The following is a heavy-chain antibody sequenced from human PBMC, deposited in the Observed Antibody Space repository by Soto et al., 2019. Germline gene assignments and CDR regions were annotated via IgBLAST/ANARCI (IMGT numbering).Heavy chain of an antibody. D-gene: IGHD3-16*01. Sequence: QITLKESGPTLVKPTQTLTLTCTFSGFSLSTSGVGVGWIRQPPGKALEWLAIVYWDDSKHYIPSLESRLTITKDPSKIQVVLTMTNMDPVDTATYYCAHKGWGDRILDYWGQGTLVTVSS. V-gene: IGHV2-5*02. CDR1: GFSLSTSGVG. J-gene: IGHJ4*02. CDR3: AHKGWGDRILDY. CDR2: VYWDDSK.